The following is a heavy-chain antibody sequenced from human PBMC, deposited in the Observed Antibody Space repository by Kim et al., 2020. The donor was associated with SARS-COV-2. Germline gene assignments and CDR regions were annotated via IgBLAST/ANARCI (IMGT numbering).Heavy chain of an antibody. J-gene: IGHJ4*02. Sequence: RYIYYADSVKGRFTISRDNAKNSLYLQMTSLRAEDTAVYYCASPTMVRAYWGQGTLVTVSS. CDR3: ASPTMVRAY. CDR2: RYI. V-gene: IGHV3-21*01. D-gene: IGHD3-10*01.